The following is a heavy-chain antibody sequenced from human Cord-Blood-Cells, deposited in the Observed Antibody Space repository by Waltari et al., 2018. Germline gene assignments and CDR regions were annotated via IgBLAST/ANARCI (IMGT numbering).Heavy chain of an antibody. CDR2: INHSGST. CDR1: GGSFSGYY. Sequence: QVQLQQWGAGLLKRAETLSLTCAVYGGSFSGYYWSWIRQPPGKGLEWIGEINHSGSTNYNPSLKSRVTISVDTSKNQFSLKLRSVTAADTAVYYCARHKTNFDYWGQGTLVTVSS. V-gene: IGHV4-34*01. J-gene: IGHJ4*02. CDR3: ARHKTNFDY.